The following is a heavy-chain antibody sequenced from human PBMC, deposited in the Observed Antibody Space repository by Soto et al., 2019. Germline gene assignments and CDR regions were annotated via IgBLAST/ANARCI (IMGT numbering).Heavy chain of an antibody. J-gene: IGHJ5*02. V-gene: IGHV4-59*01. CDR3: ASSGELDYDFWSGYDNSFDP. Sequence: SETLSLTCTVSGGSISSYYWSWIRQPPGKGLEWIGYIYYSGSTNYNPSLKSRVTISVDTSKNQFSLKLSSVTAADTAVYYCASSGELDYDFWSGYDNSFDPWGQGTLFT. CDR2: IYYSGST. D-gene: IGHD3-3*01. CDR1: GGSISSYY.